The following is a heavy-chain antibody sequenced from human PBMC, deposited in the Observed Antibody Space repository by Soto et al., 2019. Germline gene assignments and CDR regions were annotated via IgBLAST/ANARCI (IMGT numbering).Heavy chain of an antibody. CDR3: AREPPETPPDY. CDR1: GYTFSDYG. J-gene: IGHJ4*02. Sequence: QVQLVQSGADVKKPGASVKVSCKASGYTFSDYGVSWVRQATGQGLEWMGWISSKNGNTNFAQKFRGRVTMTTDPSTSNVYMELRSLRPDDTAVYYCAREPPETPPDYWGQGTLVTVSS. CDR2: ISSKNGNT. V-gene: IGHV1-18*01.